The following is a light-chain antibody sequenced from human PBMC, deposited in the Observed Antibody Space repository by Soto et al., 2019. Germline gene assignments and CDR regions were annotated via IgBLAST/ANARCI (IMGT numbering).Light chain of an antibody. V-gene: IGKV3-20*01. J-gene: IGKJ3*01. CDR1: QSVSSSY. CDR3: QQYGSSPPYT. CDR2: GAS. Sequence: EIVLTQSPGTLSLSPGERATLSCRASQSVSSSYLAWYQQKPGQAPRLRIYGASSRATGIPDRFSGSGYGTDFPVTISRLEPEDFAVYYCQQYGSSPPYTCGPGTKVDIK.